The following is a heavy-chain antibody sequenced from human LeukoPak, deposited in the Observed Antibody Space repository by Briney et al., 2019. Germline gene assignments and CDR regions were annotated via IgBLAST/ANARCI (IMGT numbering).Heavy chain of an antibody. J-gene: IGHJ3*02. D-gene: IGHD3-16*01. Sequence: KPGESLKISCQGSGYSFAKYWIAWVRQMLGKGLEWMGVIYPGDSNTKYSPSFKGQVLILADKSINTAYLQWPSLEAPDTAMHYCAGSDSSEFWGGHTYAFDIWGQGTMVTVSS. CDR1: GYSFAKYW. V-gene: IGHV5-51*03. CDR3: AGSDSSEFWGGHTYAFDI. CDR2: IYPGDSNT.